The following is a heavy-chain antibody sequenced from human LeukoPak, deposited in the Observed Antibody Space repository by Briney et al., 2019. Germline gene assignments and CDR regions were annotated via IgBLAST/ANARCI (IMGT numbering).Heavy chain of an antibody. Sequence: SETLSLTCTVSGGSISSYYWSWIRQPPGKGLEWIGYIYYSGSTNYNPSLKSRVTISVDTSKNQFSLKLSSVTAADTAVYYCARRFGGYYYYDAFDIWGQGTMVTVSS. J-gene: IGHJ3*02. CDR3: ARRFGGYYYYDAFDI. D-gene: IGHD3-22*01. CDR2: IYYSGST. CDR1: GGSISSYY. V-gene: IGHV4-59*08.